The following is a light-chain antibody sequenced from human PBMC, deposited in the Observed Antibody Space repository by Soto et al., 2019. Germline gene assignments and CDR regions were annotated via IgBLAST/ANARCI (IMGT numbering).Light chain of an antibody. Sequence: VMTPSPTTLSXXPGERATLXXRASQNIISNLAWYQQKPGQAPRLLIYGASTRATGLPARFSGSGSVTEFTLTISSLQSEDFAVYYCQQYNNWPITFGQGTRLEIK. CDR1: QNIISN. CDR3: QQYNNWPIT. CDR2: GAS. J-gene: IGKJ5*01. V-gene: IGKV3-15*01.